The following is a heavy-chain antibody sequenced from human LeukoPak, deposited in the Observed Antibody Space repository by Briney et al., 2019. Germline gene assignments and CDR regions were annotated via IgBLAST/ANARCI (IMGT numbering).Heavy chain of an antibody. CDR3: AKNVNGNCYSGLDF. J-gene: IGHJ4*02. CDR2: FRGDQDDT. CDR1: GFAFGKTA. D-gene: IGHD2-15*01. Sequence: GGSLRLSCAASGFAFGKTAMTWVRQVPGKGLEWVSTFRGDQDDTYYTDSVKGRFTISRDNSRSIVYLQMNSLRAEDTALYYCAKNVNGNCYSGLDFWGRGTPVIVSS. V-gene: IGHV3-23*01.